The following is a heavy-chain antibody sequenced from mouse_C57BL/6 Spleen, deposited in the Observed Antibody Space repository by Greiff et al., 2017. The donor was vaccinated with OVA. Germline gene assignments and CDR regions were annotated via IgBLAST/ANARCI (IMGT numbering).Heavy chain of an antibody. CDR2: ISDGGSYT. Sequence: DVQLVESGGGLVKPGGSLKLSCAASGFTFSSYAMSWVRQTPEKRLEWVATISDGGSYTYYPDNVKGRFTISRDNAKNNLYLQMSHLKAEDTAMDYCARDGGYYSVTDWGQGTLVTVSA. D-gene: IGHD1-1*01. CDR3: ARDGGYYSVTD. J-gene: IGHJ3*01. V-gene: IGHV5-4*01. CDR1: GFTFSSYA.